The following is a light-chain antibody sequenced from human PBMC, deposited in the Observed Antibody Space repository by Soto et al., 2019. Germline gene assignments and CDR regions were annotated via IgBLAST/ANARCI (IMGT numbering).Light chain of an antibody. Sequence: QSALTQPASVSGSPGQSITIPCTGTSSDVCDYHYVSWYQQHPGKAPKLMIYDVSYRPSGVSNRFAGSKSGDTASLTISGLQAEDEADYYCSSYTTSSTVLFGGGTKLTVL. V-gene: IGLV2-14*03. J-gene: IGLJ2*01. CDR1: SSDVCDYHY. CDR2: DVS. CDR3: SSYTTSSTVL.